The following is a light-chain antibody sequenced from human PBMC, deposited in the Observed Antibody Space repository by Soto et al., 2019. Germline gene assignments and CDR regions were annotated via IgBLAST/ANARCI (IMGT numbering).Light chain of an antibody. CDR3: LQYGSSPRT. J-gene: IGKJ4*02. CDR2: DAS. Sequence: EIVLTQSPGTLSLYPGDSAALSCRASQSVSSRSLAWYQQKRGQAPRLLIHDASNRDTGIPDRFSGSGSGTDFTLTISRLEPEDFAVYYCLQYGSSPRTFGRGTKVEV. CDR1: QSVSSRS. V-gene: IGKV3-20*01.